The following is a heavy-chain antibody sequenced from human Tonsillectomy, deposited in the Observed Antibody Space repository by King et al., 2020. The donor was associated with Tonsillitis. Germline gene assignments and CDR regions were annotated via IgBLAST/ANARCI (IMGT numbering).Heavy chain of an antibody. CDR3: ARFNQWGRWDLFYYYGMDV. V-gene: IGHV3-30-3*01. J-gene: IGHJ6*02. D-gene: IGHD1-14*01. CDR1: GFTFSNYA. Sequence: VQLVESGGGVVQPGRSLRLSCAASGFTFSNYAMHWVRQAPGKGLEWVAFTSYDGSVKTYADSVKGRFTISSDYSKNTLFLQIDSLRAEDTAVYYCARFNQWGRWDLFYYYGMDVWGQGTTVTVS. CDR2: TSYDGSVK.